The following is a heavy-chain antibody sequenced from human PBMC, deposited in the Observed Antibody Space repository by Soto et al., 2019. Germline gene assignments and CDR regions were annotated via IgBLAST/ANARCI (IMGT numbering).Heavy chain of an antibody. J-gene: IGHJ6*02. CDR2: ISYSGNT. CDR3: ARVGSSYARRGLDV. V-gene: IGHV4-31*03. Sequence: SETLSLTCTVSGGSISSGGYYWSWIRQHPGTGLEWIGYISYSGNTYFHPSLRNRVTISLDTSKNEFSLKLNSVTAADTAVYYCARVGSSYARRGLDVWGQGTTVTVSS. CDR1: GGSISSGGYY. D-gene: IGHD3-16*01.